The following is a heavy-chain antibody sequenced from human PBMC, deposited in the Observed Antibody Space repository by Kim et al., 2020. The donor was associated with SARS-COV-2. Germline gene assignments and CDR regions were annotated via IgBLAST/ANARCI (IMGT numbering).Heavy chain of an antibody. Sequence: SETLSLTCTVSGGSISSGGYYWSWIRQHPGKGLEWIGYIYYSGSTYYNPSLKSRVTISVDTSKNQFSLKLSSVTAADTAVYYCARGHYDILTGYGYWGQGTLVTVSS. CDR1: GGSISSGGYY. CDR3: ARGHYDILTGYGY. V-gene: IGHV4-31*03. CDR2: IYYSGST. D-gene: IGHD3-9*01. J-gene: IGHJ4*02.